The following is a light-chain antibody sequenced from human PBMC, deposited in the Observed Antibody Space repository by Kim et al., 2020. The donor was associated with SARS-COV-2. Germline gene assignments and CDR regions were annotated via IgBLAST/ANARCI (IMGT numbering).Light chain of an antibody. J-gene: IGKJ1*01. CDR3: QQYNNWPRT. Sequence: EIVMTQSPAILSVSPGERATLSCRASQSVGSNLAWYQQKPGQAPRLLISGASTRATGLPARFSGSGSGTEFTLTISSLQSEDFAVYYCQQYNNWPRTFGQGTKVEIK. CDR1: QSVGSN. CDR2: GAS. V-gene: IGKV3-15*01.